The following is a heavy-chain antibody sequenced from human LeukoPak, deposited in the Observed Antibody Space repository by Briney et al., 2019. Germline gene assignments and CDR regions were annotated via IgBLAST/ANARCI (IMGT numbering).Heavy chain of an antibody. D-gene: IGHD5-18*01. V-gene: IGHV3-30-3*01. CDR2: ISYDGSNK. CDR1: GFTFSSYA. Sequence: RGGSLRLSCAASGFTFSSYAMHWVRQAPGKGLEWVAVISYDGSNKYYADSVKGRFTISRDNSKNTLYLQMNSLRAEDTAVYYCAREDTAMVTRWFDPRGQGTLVTVSA. J-gene: IGHJ5*02. CDR3: AREDTAMVTRWFDP.